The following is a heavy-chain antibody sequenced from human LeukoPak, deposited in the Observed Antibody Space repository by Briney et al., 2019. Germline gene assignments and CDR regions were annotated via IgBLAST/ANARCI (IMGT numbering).Heavy chain of an antibody. CDR1: GFTFSSYW. Sequence: GGSLRLSCAASGFTFSSYWMHWVRQAPGKGLVWVPRINSDGSSTSYADSVKGRFTISRDNAKNTLYLQMNSLRAEDTAVYYCARGYDVGSSSWYALSTYYYYYMDVWGKGATVTVSS. CDR3: ARGYDVGSSSWYALSTYYYYYMDV. D-gene: IGHD6-13*01. V-gene: IGHV3-74*01. CDR2: INSDGSST. J-gene: IGHJ6*03.